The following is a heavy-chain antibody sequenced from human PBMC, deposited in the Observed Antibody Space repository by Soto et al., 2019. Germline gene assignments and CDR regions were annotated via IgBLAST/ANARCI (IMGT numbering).Heavy chain of an antibody. V-gene: IGHV3-33*01. J-gene: IGHJ4*02. CDR1: GFTFSSYV. CDR3: ARAGGGSSFDY. D-gene: IGHD3-16*01. Sequence: GSLRLSCAASGFTFSSYVMHWVRQAPGKGLEWVAVIWYDGSNKYYADSVKGRFTISRGNSKNTMYLQMNSLRAEDTAVYYCARAGGGSSFDYWGQGTLVTVSS. CDR2: IWYDGSNK.